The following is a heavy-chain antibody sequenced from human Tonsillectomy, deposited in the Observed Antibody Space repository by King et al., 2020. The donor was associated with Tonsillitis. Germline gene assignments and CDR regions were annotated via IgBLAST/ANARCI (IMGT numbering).Heavy chain of an antibody. J-gene: IGHJ6*02. CDR3: ARDWGMFGVDPSPYYYGMDV. CDR2: ISGYQGNT. Sequence: VQLVESGAEVKKPGASVKVSCKASGYSFRSYGISWVRQAPGQGLEWMGWISGYQGNTNYAQKLQGRVTMTTDTSTSTAYMELRSLRSDDTAVYYCARDWGMFGVDPSPYYYGMDVWGQGTTVTVSS. V-gene: IGHV1-18*04. D-gene: IGHD3-3*01. CDR1: GYSFRSYG.